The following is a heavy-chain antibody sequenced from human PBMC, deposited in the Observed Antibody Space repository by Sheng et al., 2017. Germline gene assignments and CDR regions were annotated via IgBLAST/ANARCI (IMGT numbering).Heavy chain of an antibody. CDR3: AKDGTGNFLYYFDS. CDR2: ISSTGATT. D-gene: IGHD4-4*01. J-gene: IGHJ4*02. V-gene: IGHV3-23*04. CDR1: GFTFSTYA. Sequence: EVQLVESGGGLVQPGGSLRLSCAGSGFTFSTYAMSWVRQAPGRGLEWVSSISSTGATTYYADSVKGRFTISRDISKSTLYLQMNSLRVDDTAVYFCAKDGTGNFLYYFDSWGQGTLVTVSP.